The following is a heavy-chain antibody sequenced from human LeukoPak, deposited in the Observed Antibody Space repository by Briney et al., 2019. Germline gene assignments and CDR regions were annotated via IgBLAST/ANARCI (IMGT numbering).Heavy chain of an antibody. D-gene: IGHD2-21*02. J-gene: IGHJ4*02. CDR1: NYTFTSYG. Sequence: ASVKVSCKASNYTFTSYGISWVRQAPGQGLEWMGWMNAYSGNTNYAQKLQGRVTMTTDTSTSTAYMELRNLRSDDTAVYYCARDSPRRGGDYRLDYWGQGTLVTVSS. V-gene: IGHV1-18*01. CDR2: MNAYSGNT. CDR3: ARDSPRRGGDYRLDY.